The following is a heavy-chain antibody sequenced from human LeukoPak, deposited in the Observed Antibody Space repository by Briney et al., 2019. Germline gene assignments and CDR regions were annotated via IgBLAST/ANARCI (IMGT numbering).Heavy chain of an antibody. V-gene: IGHV1-69*04. CDR3: ARDEAVDYGDFDPFDY. D-gene: IGHD4-17*01. CDR1: GGTFSSYA. J-gene: IGHJ4*02. CDR2: IIPILGIA. Sequence: PQASVKVSCKASGGTFSSYAISWVRQAPGQGLEWMGRIIPILGIANYAQKFQGRVTITADKSTSTAYMELSSLRSEDTAVYYCARDEAVDYGDFDPFDYWGQGTLVTVSS.